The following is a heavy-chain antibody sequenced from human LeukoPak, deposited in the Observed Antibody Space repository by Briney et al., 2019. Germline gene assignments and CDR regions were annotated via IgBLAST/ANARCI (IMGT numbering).Heavy chain of an antibody. Sequence: PSETLSLTCAVYGGSFSGYYWSWIREPPGKGLEWIGEINHSGSTNYNPSLKSRVTISVDTSKNQFSLKLSSLTAADTAVYYCARGAYDEFSLQLVRTWFDPWGQGTLVTVSS. CDR1: GGSFSGYY. J-gene: IGHJ5*02. D-gene: IGHD6-13*01. CDR2: INHSGST. CDR3: ARGAYDEFSLQLVRTWFDP. V-gene: IGHV4-34*01.